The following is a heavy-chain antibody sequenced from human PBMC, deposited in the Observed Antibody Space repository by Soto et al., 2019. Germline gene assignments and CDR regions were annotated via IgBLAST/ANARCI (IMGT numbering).Heavy chain of an antibody. CDR2: IYWDDDK. CDR3: AHRAHVLRWVGEYAFDD. D-gene: IGHD3-10*01. J-gene: IGHJ4*02. Sequence: QITLKESGPTLVKPTQTLTLTCTFSGFSLSTSGVGVGWIRQPPGKALEWLALIYWDDDKRYSPSLQSRLTITKDTTKNQVVLTMTNMVPVDTATYYCAHRAHVLRWVGEYAFDDWGQGTLVTVSS. CDR1: GFSLSTSGVG. V-gene: IGHV2-5*02.